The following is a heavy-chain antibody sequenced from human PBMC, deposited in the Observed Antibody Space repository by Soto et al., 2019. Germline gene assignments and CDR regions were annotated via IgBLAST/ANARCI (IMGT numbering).Heavy chain of an antibody. D-gene: IGHD1-26*01. Sequence: EVQLVESGGGLVQPGGSLRLSCAASGFTFRDHYMDWVRQAPGKGLEWVGRIRNKANNYATEYAASVKDRFTISRDDSKNSLYLQMNSLKTEDTAVYYCARGWALGELHPGAFDYWGQGILVIVSP. CDR2: IRNKANNYAT. J-gene: IGHJ4*02. V-gene: IGHV3-72*01. CDR3: ARGWALGELHPGAFDY. CDR1: GFTFRDHY.